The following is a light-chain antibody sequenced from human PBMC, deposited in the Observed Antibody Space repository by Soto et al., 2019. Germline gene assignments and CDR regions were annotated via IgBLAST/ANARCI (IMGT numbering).Light chain of an antibody. J-gene: IGLJ1*01. V-gene: IGLV2-14*01. CDR3: SSYASSTLRV. CDR2: DVS. CDR1: SSDVGCYNY. Sequence: QSALTQPASVSGSPGQSITISCTGTSSDVGCYNYVSWYQQHPGKATILMIYDVSNRPSGASNRFSGSTSGNTASLTICRLQSEDEAYYYCSSYASSTLRVFGAGTKLTVL.